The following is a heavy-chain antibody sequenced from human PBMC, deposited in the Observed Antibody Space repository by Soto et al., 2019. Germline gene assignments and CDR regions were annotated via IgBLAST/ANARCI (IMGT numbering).Heavy chain of an antibody. Sequence: EVQLVESGGGLVKPGGSLRLSCAASGFTFTRYSMNWVRQAPGKGLEWVSSISSTTNYVSYGDSMKGRFTISRDNAKNSLYLEMNSLRAEDTAVYYCARESEDLTSNFDYWGQGTLVTVSS. J-gene: IGHJ4*02. CDR1: GFTFTRYS. V-gene: IGHV3-21*06. CDR3: ARESEDLTSNFDY. CDR2: ISSTTNYV.